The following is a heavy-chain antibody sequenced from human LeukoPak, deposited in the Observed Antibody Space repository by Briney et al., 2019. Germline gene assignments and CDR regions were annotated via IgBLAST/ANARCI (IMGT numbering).Heavy chain of an antibody. Sequence: GGSLRLSCAASGFTFSSYWMSWVRQAPGKGLEWVANIKQDGSEKYYVDSVKGRFTISRDNAKDSLYLQMNSLRAEDTAVYYCARGRRYCSGGSCTTPRLYFDYWGQGTLVTASS. CDR2: IKQDGSEK. D-gene: IGHD2-15*01. CDR3: ARGRRYCSGGSCTTPRLYFDY. CDR1: GFTFSSYW. J-gene: IGHJ4*02. V-gene: IGHV3-7*03.